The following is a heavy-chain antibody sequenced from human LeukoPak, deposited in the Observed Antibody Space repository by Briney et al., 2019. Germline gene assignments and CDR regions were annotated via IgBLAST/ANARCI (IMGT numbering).Heavy chain of an antibody. CDR1: GFTFSSYA. Sequence: QPGRSLRLSCAASGFTFSSYAMHWVRQAPGKGLEWVAVISYDGSNKYYADSVKGRFTISRDNSKNTLYLQMNSLRAEDTAVYYCARDRYSGSYYGRGAFDIWGQGTMVTVSS. CDR3: ARDRYSGSYYGRGAFDI. D-gene: IGHD1-26*01. V-gene: IGHV3-30-3*01. J-gene: IGHJ3*02. CDR2: ISYDGSNK.